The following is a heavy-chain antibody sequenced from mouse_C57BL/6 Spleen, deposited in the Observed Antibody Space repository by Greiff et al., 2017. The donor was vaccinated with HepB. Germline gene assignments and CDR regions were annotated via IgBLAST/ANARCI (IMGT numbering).Heavy chain of an antibody. V-gene: IGHV1-64*01. CDR3: ARSYYYGSRDWYFDV. D-gene: IGHD1-1*01. CDR1: GYTFTSYW. CDR2: IHPNSGST. Sequence: QVQLQQPGAELVKPGASVKLSCKASGYTFTSYWIHWVKQRPGQGLEWIGMIHPNSGSTNYNEKFKSKATLTVDKSSSTAYMQLSSLTSEDSAVYYCARSYYYGSRDWYFDVWGTGTTVTVSS. J-gene: IGHJ1*03.